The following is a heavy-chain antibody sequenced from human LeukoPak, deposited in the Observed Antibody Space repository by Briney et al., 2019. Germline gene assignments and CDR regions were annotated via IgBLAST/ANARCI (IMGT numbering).Heavy chain of an antibody. D-gene: IGHD6-19*01. CDR1: GGSISGYY. CDR2: IYYSGST. V-gene: IGHV4-59*08. J-gene: IGHJ4*02. Sequence: SETLSLTCTVSGGSISGYYWSWIRPPPGKGPEWIGYIYYSGSTNYNPSLKSRVTISVDTSKHQFSLKMNSVTAADTAVYYCARLASSGWSHCDYWGQGTLVTVSS. CDR3: ARLASSGWSHCDY.